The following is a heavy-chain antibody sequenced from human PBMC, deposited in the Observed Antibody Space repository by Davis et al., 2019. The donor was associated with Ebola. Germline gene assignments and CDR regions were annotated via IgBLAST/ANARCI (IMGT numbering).Heavy chain of an antibody. J-gene: IGHJ6*02. Sequence: GGSLRLSCAASGFTFSSYEMNWVRQAPGKGLEWVSYISSSGSTIYYADSVKGRFTISRDNAKNSLYLQMNSLRAEDTAVYYCARDITGWYSYGYYYYGMDVWGQGTTVTVSS. V-gene: IGHV3-48*03. CDR1: GFTFSSYE. D-gene: IGHD5-18*01. CDR2: ISSSGSTI. CDR3: ARDITGWYSYGYYYYGMDV.